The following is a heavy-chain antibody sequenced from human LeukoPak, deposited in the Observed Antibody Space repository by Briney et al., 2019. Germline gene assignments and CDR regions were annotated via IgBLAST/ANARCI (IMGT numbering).Heavy chain of an antibody. CDR3: ARVVPEAAKTFDP. Sequence: SETLSLTCTVSGGSISSSPYYWGWIRQPPGKGLEWIGEINHSGSTNYNPSLKSRVTISVDTSKNQFSLKLSSVTAADTAVYYCARVVPEAAKTFDPWGQGTLVTVSS. D-gene: IGHD2-2*01. CDR2: INHSGST. J-gene: IGHJ5*02. CDR1: GGSISSSPYY. V-gene: IGHV4-39*07.